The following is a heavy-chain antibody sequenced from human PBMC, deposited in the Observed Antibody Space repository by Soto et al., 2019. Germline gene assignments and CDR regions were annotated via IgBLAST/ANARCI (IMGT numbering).Heavy chain of an antibody. Sequence: QVQLVQSGAEVKKPGSSVKVSCKASGGTFSSYTISWVRQAPGQGLEWMGRIIPILGIANYAQKFQGRVTITADKSTSTAYMELSSLRSEDTAVYYWARDCSGGSCDSFDYWGQGTLVTVSS. CDR3: ARDCSGGSCDSFDY. V-gene: IGHV1-69*08. J-gene: IGHJ4*02. D-gene: IGHD2-15*01. CDR2: IIPILGIA. CDR1: GGTFSSYT.